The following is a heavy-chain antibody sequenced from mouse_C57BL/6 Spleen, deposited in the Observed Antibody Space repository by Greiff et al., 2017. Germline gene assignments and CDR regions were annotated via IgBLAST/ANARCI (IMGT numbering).Heavy chain of an antibody. V-gene: IGHV1-53*01. J-gene: IGHJ3*01. CDR2: INPSNGGT. CDR1: GYTFTSYW. CDR3: ARSLYDGYYGFAY. D-gene: IGHD2-3*01. Sequence: QVQLQQPGPVLVKPGASVKLSCKASGYTFTSYWMHWVKQRPGQGLEWIGNINPSNGGTNYNEKFKSKATLTVDKSSSTAYMQLSSLTSEESAVYYCARSLYDGYYGFAYWGQGTLVTVSA.